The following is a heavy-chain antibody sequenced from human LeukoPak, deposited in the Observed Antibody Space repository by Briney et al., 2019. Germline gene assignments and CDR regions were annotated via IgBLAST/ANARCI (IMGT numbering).Heavy chain of an antibody. CDR1: GFTFSSYA. CDR3: ARDSYASFDY. V-gene: IGHV3-23*01. J-gene: IGHJ4*02. D-gene: IGHD1-26*01. CDR2: ITGSGIGT. Sequence: GGSLRLSCAASGFTFSSYAMSWVRQAPGKGLEWVSGITGSGIGTYYADSVKGRFTISRDNSKNTLYLQMNSLRAEDTAVYYCARDSYASFDYWGQGTLVTVSS.